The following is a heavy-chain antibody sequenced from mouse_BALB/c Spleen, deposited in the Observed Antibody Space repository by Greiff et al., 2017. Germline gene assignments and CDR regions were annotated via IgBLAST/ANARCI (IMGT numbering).Heavy chain of an antibody. V-gene: IGHV6-6*02. D-gene: IGHD1-1*01. J-gene: IGHJ4*01. Sequence: EVKLQESGGGLVQPGGSMKLSCVASGFTFSNYWMNWVRQSPEKGLEWVAEIRLKSNNYATHYAESVKGRFTISRDDSKSSVYLQMNNLRAEDTGIYYCTGFYYYGSSYVMDYWGQGTSVTVSS. CDR3: TGFYYYGSSYVMDY. CDR1: GFTFSNYW. CDR2: IRLKSNNYAT.